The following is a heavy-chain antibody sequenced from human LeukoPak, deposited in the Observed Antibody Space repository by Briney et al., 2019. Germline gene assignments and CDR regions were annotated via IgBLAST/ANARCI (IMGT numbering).Heavy chain of an antibody. CDR3: ARVGYCSSTSCYGGRYYFDY. J-gene: IGHJ4*02. CDR1: GYTFTSYG. V-gene: IGHV1-18*01. Sequence: ASVKVSCKASGYTFTSYGISWVRQAPGQGLEWRGWISAYNGNTNYAQKLQGRVTMTTDTSTSTAYMELRSLRSDDTAVYYCARVGYCSSTSCYGGRYYFDYWGQGTLITVSS. D-gene: IGHD2-2*01. CDR2: ISAYNGNT.